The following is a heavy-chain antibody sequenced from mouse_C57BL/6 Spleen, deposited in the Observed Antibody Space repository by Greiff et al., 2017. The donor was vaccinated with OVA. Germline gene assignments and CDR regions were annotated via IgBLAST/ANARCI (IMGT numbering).Heavy chain of an antibody. CDR1: GYTFTSYW. CDR3: ARDYDSSYFDY. D-gene: IGHD1-1*01. CDR2: IDPSDSYT. Sequence: QVQLQQPGAELVRPGTSVKLSCKASGYTFTSYWMHWVKQRPGQGLEWIGVIDPSDSYTNYNQKFKGKATLTVDTSSSTAYMQLSSLTSEDSAVYYCARDYDSSYFDYWGQGTTLTVSS. V-gene: IGHV1-59*01. J-gene: IGHJ2*01.